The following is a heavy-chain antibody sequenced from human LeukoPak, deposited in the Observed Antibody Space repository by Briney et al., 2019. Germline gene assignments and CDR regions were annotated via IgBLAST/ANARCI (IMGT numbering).Heavy chain of an antibody. CDR2: IIPIFGTA. D-gene: IGHD7-27*01. CDR1: GLTFSSYA. J-gene: IGHJ4*02. V-gene: IGHV1-69*13. CDR3: ARDREYVTTGELEY. Sequence: SVKVSCKASGLTFSSYAINWVRQAPGQGLEWMGGIIPIFGTATYAQKFQGRVTITADESTTTVYMELSSLRSEDTAVYYCARDREYVTTGELEYWGQGTLATVSS.